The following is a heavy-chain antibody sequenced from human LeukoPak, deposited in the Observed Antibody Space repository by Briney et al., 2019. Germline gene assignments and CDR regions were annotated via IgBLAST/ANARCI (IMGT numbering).Heavy chain of an antibody. Sequence: GGSLRLSCAASGFTLSNYWMHWVRHGPGERLVWVSSSSSVGANTHYADSVRGRFTISRDNANNILSLHTNGLRADDAAVYFCARGRATAVPHYYDYFMDVWGTGTTVIVSS. J-gene: IGHJ6*03. D-gene: IGHD2-21*02. CDR2: SSSVGANT. CDR1: GFTLSNYW. CDR3: ARGRATAVPHYYDYFMDV. V-gene: IGHV3-74*01.